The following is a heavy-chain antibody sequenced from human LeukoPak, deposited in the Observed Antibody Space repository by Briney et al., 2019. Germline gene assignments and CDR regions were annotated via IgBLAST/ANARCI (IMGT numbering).Heavy chain of an antibody. CDR1: GGSISSYY. D-gene: IGHD4-11*01. CDR3: AGAMTTVTRKFDY. Sequence: PSETLPLTCTVSGGSISSYYWSWIRQPAGKGLEWIGRIYTSGSTNYNPFLKSRVTMSVDTSKNQFSLKLSSVTAADTAVYYCAGAMTTVTRKFDYWGQGTLVTVSS. V-gene: IGHV4-4*07. J-gene: IGHJ4*02. CDR2: IYTSGST.